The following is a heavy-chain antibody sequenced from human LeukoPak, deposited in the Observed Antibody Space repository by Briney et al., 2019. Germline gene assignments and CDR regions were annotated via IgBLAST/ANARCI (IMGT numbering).Heavy chain of an antibody. CDR2: IYTGGST. CDR3: ARASRWLAFDD. Sequence: PGGSLRLSCAASVFSLSINHMAWVRQAPRKRLEWVSVIYTGGSTKYGDSVKDRFTISRDNSKNTLHLQMNSLRAEDTALYYCARASRWLAFDDWGQGALVTVSA. V-gene: IGHV3-66*01. D-gene: IGHD6-19*01. CDR1: VFSLSINH. J-gene: IGHJ4*02.